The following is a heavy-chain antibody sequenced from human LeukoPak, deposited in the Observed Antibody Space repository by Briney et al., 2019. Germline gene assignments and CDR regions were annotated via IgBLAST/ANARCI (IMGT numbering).Heavy chain of an antibody. CDR2: MFYSGNT. D-gene: IGHD2-2*01. Sequence: SEALSLTCTVSGASITSYHWSWIRQPAGKGLEWIGRMFYSGNTDYNPSLKSRLTMSIDTSKNQFSLKLGSVTAADTAVYFCARDQEHCSGTSCYPYWYDSWGQGTLVTVSS. CDR1: GASITSYH. J-gene: IGHJ5*01. V-gene: IGHV4-4*07. CDR3: ARDQEHCSGTSCYPYWYDS.